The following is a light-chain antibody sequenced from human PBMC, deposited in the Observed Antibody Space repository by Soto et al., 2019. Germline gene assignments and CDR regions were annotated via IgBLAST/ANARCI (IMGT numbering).Light chain of an antibody. CDR3: CSYAGSSTLWV. V-gene: IGLV2-23*02. CDR2: EVS. CDR1: SSDVGSYNL. J-gene: IGLJ3*02. Sequence: QSALTQPASVSGSPGQSITISCTGTSSDVGSYNLVSWYQQHPGKAPKLMIYEVSKRPSGVSNRFSGSKSGNTASLTISGLQAEAEADYYCCSYAGSSTLWVFGGGTKLTVL.